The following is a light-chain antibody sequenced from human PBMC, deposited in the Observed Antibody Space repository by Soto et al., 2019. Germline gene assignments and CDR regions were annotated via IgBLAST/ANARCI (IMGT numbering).Light chain of an antibody. CDR3: QQSYSTLFT. Sequence: VDRVTITCRASQSISSYLNWYQQKPGKAPKLLIYAASSLQSGVPSRFSGSGSGTDFTLTISSLQPEDFATYYCQQSYSTLFTFGQGTRLEIK. CDR2: AAS. CDR1: QSISSY. V-gene: IGKV1-39*01. J-gene: IGKJ5*01.